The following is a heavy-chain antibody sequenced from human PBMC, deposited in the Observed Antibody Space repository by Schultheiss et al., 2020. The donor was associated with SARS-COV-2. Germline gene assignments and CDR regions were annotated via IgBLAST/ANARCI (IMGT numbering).Heavy chain of an antibody. CDR3: ARGFQGKCSGDSCYRGLDS. D-gene: IGHD2-15*01. V-gene: IGHV3-48*03. Sequence: GGSLRLSCAASGFTFSSYEMNWVRQAPGKGLEWVSYINNSGRTIYYADSVKGRFTISRDNAKNSLYLQMNSLRVEDTAVYYCARGFQGKCSGDSCYRGLDSWGQGTLVTVSS. CDR2: INNSGRTI. J-gene: IGHJ4*02. CDR1: GFTFSSYE.